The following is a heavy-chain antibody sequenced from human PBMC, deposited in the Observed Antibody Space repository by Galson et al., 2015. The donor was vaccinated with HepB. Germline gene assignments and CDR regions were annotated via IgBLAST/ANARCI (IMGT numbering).Heavy chain of an antibody. CDR2: ISYDGTNE. J-gene: IGHJ6*02. V-gene: IGHV3-30*04. Sequence: SLRLSCAASGFTLSTYAMHWVRQAPGKGLEWMVVISYDGTNEHYRDSVKGRFTISRDNPKNMVYLQMNSLRADDTAVYYCARSIAESAPYGMDVWGQGTTVTVSS. D-gene: IGHD6-6*01. CDR3: ARSIAESAPYGMDV. CDR1: GFTLSTYA.